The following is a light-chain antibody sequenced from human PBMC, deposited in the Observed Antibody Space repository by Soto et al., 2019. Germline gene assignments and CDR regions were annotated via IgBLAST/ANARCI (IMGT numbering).Light chain of an antibody. V-gene: IGKV1-39*01. Sequence: DIHMTQSRSSLSASVGYRVTITCRASQSISSYLNWYQQKPGKAPKLLIYAASSLQSGVPSRFSGSGSGTDFTLTISSLQPEDFATYYCQQSYSTPWTFGQGTMVDI. J-gene: IGKJ1*01. CDR1: QSISSY. CDR2: AAS. CDR3: QQSYSTPWT.